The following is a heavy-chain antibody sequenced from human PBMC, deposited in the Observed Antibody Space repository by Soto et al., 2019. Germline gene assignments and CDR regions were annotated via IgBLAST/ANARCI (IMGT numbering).Heavy chain of an antibody. Sequence: QVQLVQSGAEVKKPGASVKVSCKASGYTFTSYAMHWVRQAPGQRLEWMGWINAGNGNTKYSQKFQGRVTITRDTSASTAYMELSSLRSEDTAVYYCARDLGSEAYGDFDYWGQGTLVTVSS. J-gene: IGHJ4*02. CDR2: INAGNGNT. CDR1: GYTFTSYA. D-gene: IGHD4-17*01. V-gene: IGHV1-3*01. CDR3: ARDLGSEAYGDFDY.